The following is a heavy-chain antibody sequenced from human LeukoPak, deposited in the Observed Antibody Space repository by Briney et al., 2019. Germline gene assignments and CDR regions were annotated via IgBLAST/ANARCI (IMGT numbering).Heavy chain of an antibody. CDR3: ARLLPLYYMDV. Sequence: PGGSLRLSCAASGFTFSNYWMSWVRQDPGKGLEWVANIKQDGSEKYYVDSVKGRFTISRDNAKNSLYLQMNSLRAEDTAVYYCARLLPLYYMDVWGKGTTVTISS. CDR1: GFTFSNYW. J-gene: IGHJ6*03. V-gene: IGHV3-7*01. D-gene: IGHD2-15*01. CDR2: IKQDGSEK.